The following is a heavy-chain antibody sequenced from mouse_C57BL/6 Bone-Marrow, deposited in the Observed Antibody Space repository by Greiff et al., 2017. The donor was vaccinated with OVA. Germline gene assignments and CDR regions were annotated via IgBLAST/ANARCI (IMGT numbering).Heavy chain of an antibody. CDR1: GYTFTRYG. J-gene: IGHJ1*03. D-gene: IGHD1-1*01. CDR3: ARPVVATSYWYFDV. CDR2: IYPRSGNT. V-gene: IGHV1-81*01. Sequence: VKLQESGAELARPGASVKLSCKASGYTFTRYGISWVKQRTGQGLEWIGEIYPRSGNTYYNEKFKGKATLTADKSSSTAYMELRSLTSEDSAVYFCARPVVATSYWYFDVWGTGTTVTVSS.